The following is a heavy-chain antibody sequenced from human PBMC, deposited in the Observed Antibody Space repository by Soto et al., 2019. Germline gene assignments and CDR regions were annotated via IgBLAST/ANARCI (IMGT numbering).Heavy chain of an antibody. CDR3: ARDRVPYSFYYGMDV. CDR2: ISYDGSNK. D-gene: IGHD2-15*01. V-gene: IGHV3-30-3*01. Sequence: GGSLRLSCAASGFTFSSYAMHWVRQAPGKGLEWVAVISYDGSNKYYADSVKGRFTISRDNSKNTLYLQMNSLRAEDTAVYYCARDRVPYSFYYGMDVWGQGTTVTVSS. CDR1: GFTFSSYA. J-gene: IGHJ6*02.